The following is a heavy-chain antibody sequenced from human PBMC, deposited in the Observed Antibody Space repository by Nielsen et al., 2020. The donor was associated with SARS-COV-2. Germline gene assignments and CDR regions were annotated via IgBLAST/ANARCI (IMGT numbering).Heavy chain of an antibody. Sequence: GVLKISCAASGFTFSSYAMSWVRQAPGKGLEWVSAISGSGGSTYYADSVKGRFTISRDNSKNTLYLQMNSLRAEDTAVYYCAKWGLTVTIGAFDIWGQGTMVTVSS. CDR3: AKWGLTVTIGAFDI. CDR1: GFTFSSYA. J-gene: IGHJ3*02. CDR2: ISGSGGST. V-gene: IGHV3-23*01. D-gene: IGHD1-20*01.